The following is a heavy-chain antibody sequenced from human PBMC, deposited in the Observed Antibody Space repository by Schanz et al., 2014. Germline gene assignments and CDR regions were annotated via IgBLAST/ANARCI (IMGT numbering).Heavy chain of an antibody. Sequence: QVQLVQSEAEVKKPGSSVKVSCKASGGTFSSYTISWVRQAPGQGLEWMGRIVPIAGITNYAQRFQGRVTITADKSSDTAYMELSSLRSEDTAVYYCAREVGLYDRGWFDPWGQGTLGTVSS. CDR3: AREVGLYDRGWFDP. J-gene: IGHJ5*02. CDR1: GGTFSSYT. D-gene: IGHD3-22*01. V-gene: IGHV1-69*08. CDR2: IVPIAGIT.